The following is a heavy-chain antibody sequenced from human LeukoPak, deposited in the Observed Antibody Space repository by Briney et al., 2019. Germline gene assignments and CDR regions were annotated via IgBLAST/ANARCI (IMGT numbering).Heavy chain of an antibody. D-gene: IGHD5-12*01. CDR1: GYTFTSYD. Sequence: ASVKVSCKASGYTFTSYDINWVRQAPGQGLEWMGWINPNSGGTHYAQKFQGRVTMTRDTSISTAYMELSRLRSDDTAVYYCARDKTDIVATFDYWGQGTLVTVSS. CDR2: INPNSGGT. V-gene: IGHV1-2*02. J-gene: IGHJ4*02. CDR3: ARDKTDIVATFDY.